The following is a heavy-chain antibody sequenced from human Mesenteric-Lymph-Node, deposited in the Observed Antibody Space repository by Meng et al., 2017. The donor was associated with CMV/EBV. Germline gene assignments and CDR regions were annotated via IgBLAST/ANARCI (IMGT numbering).Heavy chain of an antibody. D-gene: IGHD6-13*01. CDR1: GGTFSSYT. J-gene: IGHJ5*02. Sequence: QVQLVQSGAEGKTPGYSVKDSCKASGGTFSSYTISWVRQAPGQGLEWMGRIIPILGIANYAQKFQGRVTITADKSTSTAYMELSSLRSEDTAVYYCAGVIAAAGSRWFDPWGQGTLVTVSS. CDR2: IIPILGIA. CDR3: AGVIAAAGSRWFDP. V-gene: IGHV1-69*02.